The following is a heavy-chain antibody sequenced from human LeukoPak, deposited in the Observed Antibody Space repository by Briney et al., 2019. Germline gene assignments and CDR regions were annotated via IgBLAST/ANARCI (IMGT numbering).Heavy chain of an antibody. J-gene: IGHJ3*02. CDR2: INPSGGST. V-gene: IGHV1-46*01. CDR1: GYTFTSYY. Sequence: ASVKVSCKTFGYTFTSYYVHWVRQAPGQGLEWMGIINPSGGSTTYAQKFQGRLTMTSDTSTSTVYMEQSSLRSEDTAVYYCARSSAYYNEADMWGQGTMVTVSS. D-gene: IGHD3-9*01. CDR3: ARSSAYYNEADM.